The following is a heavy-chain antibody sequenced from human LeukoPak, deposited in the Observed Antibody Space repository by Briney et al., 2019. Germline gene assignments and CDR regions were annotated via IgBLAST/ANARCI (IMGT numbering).Heavy chain of an antibody. Sequence: VASVKVSCKASGYTFTGYYMHWVRQAPGQGLEWMGWINPNSGGTNYAQKFQGRVTMTRDTSISTAYMELSRLRSDDTAVYYCARTAGRRVTATPNDYWGQGTLVTVSS. CDR3: ARTAGRRVTATPNDY. V-gene: IGHV1-2*02. CDR1: GYTFTGYY. CDR2: INPNSGGT. D-gene: IGHD2-21*02. J-gene: IGHJ4*02.